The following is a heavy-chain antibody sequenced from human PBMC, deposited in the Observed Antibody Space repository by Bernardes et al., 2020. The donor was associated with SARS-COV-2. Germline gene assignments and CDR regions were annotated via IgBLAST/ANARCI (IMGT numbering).Heavy chain of an antibody. CDR3: ARDFARPDYYYYYGMDV. J-gene: IGHJ6*02. CDR2: IIPIFGTA. Sequence: KVYCKASGGTFSSYAISWVRQAPGQGLEWMGGIIPIFGTANYAQKFQGRVTITADESTSTAYMELSSLRSEDTAVYYCARDFARPDYYYYYGMDVWGQGTTVTVSS. V-gene: IGHV1-69*01. CDR1: GGTFSSYA.